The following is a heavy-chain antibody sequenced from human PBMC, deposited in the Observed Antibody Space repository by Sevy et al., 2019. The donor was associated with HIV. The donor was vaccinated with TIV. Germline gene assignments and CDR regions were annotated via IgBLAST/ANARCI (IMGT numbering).Heavy chain of an antibody. CDR1: GFIFSRYA. D-gene: IGHD6-19*01. CDR2: NSGSGDKT. J-gene: IGHJ4*02. CDR3: AKARYISGWYALDY. V-gene: IGHV3-23*01. Sequence: GGSLRLSCAASGFIFSRYAMSWVRQAPGKGLEWVSTNSGSGDKTFYADSVKGRFTISRNNSKNTLYLQMNSLRAEDTAMYDCAKARYISGWYALDYWGQGTLVTVSS.